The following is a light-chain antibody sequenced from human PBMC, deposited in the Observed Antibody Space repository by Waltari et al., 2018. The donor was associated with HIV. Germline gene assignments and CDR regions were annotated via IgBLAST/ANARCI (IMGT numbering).Light chain of an antibody. CDR1: SSDVGNYNY. V-gene: IGLV2-11*01. CDR3: CSYAGSYTLGV. Sequence: QSALTQPRSVSGSPGQSVTISCTGTSSDVGNYNYVSWYQQHPGKAPKFMIYDVSKRPSGLPARFSGSKSGNTASLTISWLQAEDEADYYCCSYAGSYTLGVFGGGTKVTVL. J-gene: IGLJ2*01. CDR2: DVS.